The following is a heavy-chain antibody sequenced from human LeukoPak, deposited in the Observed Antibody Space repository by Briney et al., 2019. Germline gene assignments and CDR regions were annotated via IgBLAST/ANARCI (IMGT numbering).Heavy chain of an antibody. Sequence: GGSLRLSCAASGFTFNNAWMNWVRQAPGKGLEWVGRIKSKNVGGTTDYAAPVKGRFTISRDDSKNTVYLQMNSLEIEDTAVYYCTSHAAFDPWGQGTLVTVSS. V-gene: IGHV3-15*01. CDR2: IKSKNVGGTT. CDR3: TSHAAFDP. CDR1: GFTFNNAW. J-gene: IGHJ5*02.